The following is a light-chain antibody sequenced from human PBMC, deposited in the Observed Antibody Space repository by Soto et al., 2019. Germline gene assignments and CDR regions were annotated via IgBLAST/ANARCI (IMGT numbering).Light chain of an antibody. CDR2: GAS. V-gene: IGKV3-20*01. J-gene: IGKJ4*01. CDR1: QNVRSNF. Sequence: IVLTQSPGTLSLSPGERATLSCRPSQNVRSNFLAWYQQKPGQAPRLFIYGASSRVTGIPDRFSGSVSGTDLTITISRLEPDDGEVYDGHQYGSSPLTFGGGTKVDIK. CDR3: HQYGSSPLT.